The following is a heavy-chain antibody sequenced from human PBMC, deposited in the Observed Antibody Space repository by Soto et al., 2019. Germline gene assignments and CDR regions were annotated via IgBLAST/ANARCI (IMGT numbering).Heavy chain of an antibody. CDR3: AKDRLRGKAVVVPAAINY. CDR2: ISGSGGST. CDR1: GFTFSSYA. J-gene: IGHJ4*02. V-gene: IGHV3-23*01. D-gene: IGHD2-2*01. Sequence: GGSLRLSCAASGFTFSSYAMSWVRQAPGKGLERVSVISGSGGSTYYADSVKGRFTISRDNSKNTLYLQMNSLRAEDTAVYYCAKDRLRGKAVVVPAAINYWGQGTLVTVSS.